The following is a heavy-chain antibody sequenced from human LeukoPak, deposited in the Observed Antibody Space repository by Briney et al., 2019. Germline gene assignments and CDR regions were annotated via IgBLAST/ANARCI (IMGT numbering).Heavy chain of an antibody. CDR2: ISAYNGNT. CDR3: ARDSRTYYDFWSGYSCYMDV. V-gene: IGHV1-18*01. D-gene: IGHD3-3*01. Sequence: GASVKVSCKASGYTFTSYGISWVRQAPGQGLEWMGWISAYNGNTNYAQKLQGRVTMTTDTSTSTAYMELRSLRSDDTAVYYCARDSRTYYDFWSGYSCYMDVWGKGTTVTVSS. J-gene: IGHJ6*03. CDR1: GYTFTSYG.